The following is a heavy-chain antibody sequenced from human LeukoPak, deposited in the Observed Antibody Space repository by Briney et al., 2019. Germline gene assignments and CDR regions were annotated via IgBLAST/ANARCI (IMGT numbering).Heavy chain of an antibody. V-gene: IGHV3-53*01. CDR1: GFTVGINF. Sequence: GGSLRLSCAVSGFTVGINFMGWVRQAPGKGLDWVSVIYSVGSTYYADSVKGRFTISRDNSKNTLYLQMHSLRAEDAAVYYCAGRTDAQDYYMDVWGKGTTVTISS. J-gene: IGHJ6*03. CDR2: IYSVGST. CDR3: AGRTDAQDYYMDV. D-gene: IGHD1-1*01.